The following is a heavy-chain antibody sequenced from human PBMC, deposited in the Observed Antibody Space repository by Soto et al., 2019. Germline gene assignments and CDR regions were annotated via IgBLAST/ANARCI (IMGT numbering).Heavy chain of an antibody. CDR3: AKRFSASWSIES. CDR2: ISNGGSDQ. J-gene: IGHJ5*01. D-gene: IGHD6-13*01. Sequence: QVQLVESGGGVVQPGRSLRLSCAASGFTFTTYGMHWVRQAPGKGLEWVAVISNGGSDQYYGDSVKGRFTVSRDNSKNTMSLQMNSLRREDTAVYYCAKRFSASWSIESWGQGTLVIVSS. V-gene: IGHV3-30*18. CDR1: GFTFTTYG.